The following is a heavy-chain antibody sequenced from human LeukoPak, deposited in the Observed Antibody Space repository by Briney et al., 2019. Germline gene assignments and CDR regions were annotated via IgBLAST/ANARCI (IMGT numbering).Heavy chain of an antibody. CDR3: AKDGSPGWFGELTFDY. V-gene: IGHV3-9*01. CDR2: ISWNSGSI. J-gene: IGHJ4*02. D-gene: IGHD3-10*01. CDR1: GFTFSSYA. Sequence: GESLRLSCAASGFTFSSYAMHWVRQAPGKGLEWVSGISWNSGSIGYADSVKGRFTISRDNAKNSLYLQMNSLRAEDTALYYCAKDGSPGWFGELTFDYWGQGTLVTVSS.